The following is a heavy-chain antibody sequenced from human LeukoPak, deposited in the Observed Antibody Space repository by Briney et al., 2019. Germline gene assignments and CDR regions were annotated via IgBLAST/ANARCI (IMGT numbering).Heavy chain of an antibody. CDR3: AREMAMTTVIFFDY. J-gene: IGHJ4*02. CDR2: IYYSGST. CDR1: GGSISSGGYY. Sequence: SETLSLTCTVSGGSISSGGYYWSWIRQHPGKGLEWIGYIYYSGSTYYNPSLKSRVTISVDTSKNQFSLKLSSVTAADTAVYYCAREMAMTTVIFFDYWGQGTLVTVSS. V-gene: IGHV4-31*03. D-gene: IGHD4-17*01.